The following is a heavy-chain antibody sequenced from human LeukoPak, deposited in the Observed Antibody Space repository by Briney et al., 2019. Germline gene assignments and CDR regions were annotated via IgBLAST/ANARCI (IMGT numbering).Heavy chain of an antibody. J-gene: IGHJ4*02. V-gene: IGHV4-38-2*02. CDR1: GYSISSGYY. Sequence: PSETLSLACTVSGYSISSGYYWGWIRQPPGKGLEWIGSIYHSGSTYYNPSLKGRVTISVDTSKNQFSLELSSVTAADTAVYYCARRVVVTGTAYFDYWGQGTLVTVSS. CDR3: ARRVVVTGTAYFDY. D-gene: IGHD1-7*01. CDR2: IYHSGST.